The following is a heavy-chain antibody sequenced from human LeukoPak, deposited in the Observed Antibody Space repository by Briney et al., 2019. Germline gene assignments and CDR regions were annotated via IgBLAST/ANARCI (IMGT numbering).Heavy chain of an antibody. CDR1: GYTFTSYA. CDR3: ARSRSCDY. J-gene: IGHJ4*02. Sequence: ASVKVSCKASGYTFTSYAMHWVRQAPGQRLEWMGWINAGNANTKYSQKFQGRVTITRDTSASTAYMELSSLRSEDTAVYYCARSRSCDYWGQGTLVTVSS. CDR2: INAGNANT. V-gene: IGHV1-3*01.